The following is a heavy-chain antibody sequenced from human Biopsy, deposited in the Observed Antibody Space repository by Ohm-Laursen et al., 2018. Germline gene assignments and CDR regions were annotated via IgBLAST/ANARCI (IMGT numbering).Heavy chain of an antibody. Sequence: GTLSLTCTVSGDSISSYHWSWIRQPPGKGLEWIGYVYYTGSTDYNPSLQSRVTISVDTSKNHFSLRLRSVTPADTAIYYCARDRGFYSDRTVPGYFDLWGRGTLVTVSS. V-gene: IGHV4-59*01. D-gene: IGHD3-22*01. CDR3: ARDRGFYSDRTVPGYFDL. CDR1: GDSISSYH. J-gene: IGHJ2*01. CDR2: VYYTGST.